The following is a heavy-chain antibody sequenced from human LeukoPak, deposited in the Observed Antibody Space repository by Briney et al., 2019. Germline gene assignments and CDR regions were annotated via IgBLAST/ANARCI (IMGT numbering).Heavy chain of an antibody. D-gene: IGHD2-15*01. CDR1: GFTFNNYG. CDR3: ARDRGSDDPIDY. J-gene: IGHJ4*02. Sequence: GRSLRLSCAASGFTFNNYGMHWVRQAPGKGLEWVAVIWHDGRNKYYADSVKGRFTVSRDNSKNTLYLQMSSLRAEDTAVYYCARDRGSDDPIDYWGQGTPVTVSS. CDR2: IWHDGRNK. V-gene: IGHV3-33*01.